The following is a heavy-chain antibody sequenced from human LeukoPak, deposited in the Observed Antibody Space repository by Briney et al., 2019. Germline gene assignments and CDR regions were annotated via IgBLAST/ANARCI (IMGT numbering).Heavy chain of an antibody. V-gene: IGHV3-23*02. D-gene: IGHD1-26*01. Sequence: GGSLRLSCAASGFTSSGYAMSGGSEVPGKGQERGSASSGSGGRAGYGNSVSGGFTISRDNYNSTLYLQMTSLRAEDTAAYSCAKEGGATILQFDYWGQGTLVTVSS. CDR3: AKEGGATILQFDY. CDR2: SSGSGGRA. CDR1: GFTSSGYA. J-gene: IGHJ4*02.